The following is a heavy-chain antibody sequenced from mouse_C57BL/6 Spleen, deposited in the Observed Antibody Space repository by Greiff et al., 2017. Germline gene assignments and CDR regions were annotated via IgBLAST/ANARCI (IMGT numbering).Heavy chain of an antibody. CDR2: IYPGDGDT. Sequence: QVHVKQSGPELVKPGASVKISCKASGYAFSSSWMNWVKQRPGKGLEWIGRIYPGDGDTNYNGKFKGKATLTADKSSSTAYMQLSSLTPEDSAVYFCAREGHYAMDYWGQGTSVTVSS. J-gene: IGHJ4*01. CDR3: AREGHYAMDY. CDR1: GYAFSSSW. V-gene: IGHV1-82*01.